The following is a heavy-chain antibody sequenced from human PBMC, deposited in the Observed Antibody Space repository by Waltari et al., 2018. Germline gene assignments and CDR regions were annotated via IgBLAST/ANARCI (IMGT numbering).Heavy chain of an antibody. CDR3: ARGSPKGTNWGCLDS. V-gene: IGHV3-53*01. Sequence: EVQLVESGGGLIQPGGSLRLACAASGCTVAPNYMNWVRQAPGKGPEWVSVMYGGGNTDYGDSVKGRFIISRDDSKNTVYLQMNSLRAEDTAVYYCARGSPKGTNWGCLDSWGQGALVTVSS. CDR2: MYGGGNT. J-gene: IGHJ4*02. D-gene: IGHD7-27*01. CDR1: GCTVAPNY.